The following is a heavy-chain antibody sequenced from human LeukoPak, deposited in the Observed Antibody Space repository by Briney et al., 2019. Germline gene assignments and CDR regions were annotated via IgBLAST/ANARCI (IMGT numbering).Heavy chain of an antibody. CDR2: ISYDGSNK. D-gene: IGHD1-26*01. Sequence: PGGSLRLSCAASGFTFSSYGMHWVRQAPGKGLEWVAVISYDGSNKYYADSVKGRFTISRDNSKNTLYLQMNSLRPEDTAVYYCARELPRGGSFDYWGQGTLVTVSS. J-gene: IGHJ4*02. CDR3: ARELPRGGSFDY. V-gene: IGHV3-30*03. CDR1: GFTFSSYG.